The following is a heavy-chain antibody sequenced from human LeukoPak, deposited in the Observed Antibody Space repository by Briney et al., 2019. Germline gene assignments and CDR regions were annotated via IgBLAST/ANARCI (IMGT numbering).Heavy chain of an antibody. D-gene: IGHD3-9*01. Sequence: GGSLRLSCAASGFTFSNYWMHWVRQAPGKGLVWVSRIHSDGSSTTSADSVKGRFTISRDNAENTLYLQMNSLTAEDTAVYYCASRYDILTGYYWELDYWGQGTLVTVSS. CDR1: GFTFSNYW. CDR3: ASRYDILTGYYWELDY. J-gene: IGHJ4*02. CDR2: IHSDGSST. V-gene: IGHV3-74*01.